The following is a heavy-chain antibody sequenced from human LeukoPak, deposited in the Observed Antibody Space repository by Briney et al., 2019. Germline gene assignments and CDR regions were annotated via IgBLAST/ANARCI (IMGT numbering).Heavy chain of an antibody. V-gene: IGHV3-7*03. CDR3: AKDGGLWVSAHWGDS. CDR1: GFTFSNFW. J-gene: IGHJ4*02. Sequence: GGSLRLSCTASGFTFSNFWMGWVRQAPGKGLEWVANIKQDETEKFYLGSVKGRFTISRDNAKNSLYLQMNSLRAEDTAVYYCAKDGGLWVSAHWGDSWGRGTLVTVSS. CDR2: IKQDETEK. D-gene: IGHD7-27*01.